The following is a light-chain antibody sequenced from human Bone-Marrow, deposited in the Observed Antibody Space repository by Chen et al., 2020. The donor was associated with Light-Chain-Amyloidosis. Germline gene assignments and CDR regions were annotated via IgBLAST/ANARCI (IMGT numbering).Light chain of an antibody. Sequence: QSALTQPASVSGSPGQSITISCTGTSRDVGGDNHVSWYQQHPDKAPKLMIYEVTNRPSWVPARFCGTKSDTAASRTISGLHTEVEADYFCSSFTITNNLVVGSGTRVTVL. CDR1: SRDVGGDNH. CDR3: SSFTITNNLV. J-gene: IGLJ1*01. CDR2: EVT. V-gene: IGLV2-14*01.